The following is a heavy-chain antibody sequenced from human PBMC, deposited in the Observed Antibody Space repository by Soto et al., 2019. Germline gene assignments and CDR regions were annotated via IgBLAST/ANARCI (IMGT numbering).Heavy chain of an antibody. J-gene: IGHJ4*02. CDR3: ARDARNADYDY. D-gene: IGHD3-16*01. CDR1: GFTFSSHA. Sequence: EVQLVESGGGLGQPGGSLQLSCAVSGFTFSSHAMNWVRQAPGKGLEWVAYIHGTRSIIYYADSVKGRFTISRDNAKNSLYLQMDILRDEDTALYYCARDARNADYDYWGQGTLVTDSS. V-gene: IGHV3-48*02. CDR2: IHGTRSII.